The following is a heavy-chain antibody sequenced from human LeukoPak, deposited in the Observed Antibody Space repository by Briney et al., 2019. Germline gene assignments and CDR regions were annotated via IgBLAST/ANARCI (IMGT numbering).Heavy chain of an antibody. D-gene: IGHD2-2*01. CDR2: ISYDRSNK. V-gene: IGHV3-30*18. Sequence: GGSLRLSCAASGFTFSSYGMHWVRQAPGKGLEWVAVISYDRSNKYYADSVKGRFTISRDNSKNTLYLQMNSLRAEDTAVYYCAKADYVVVPAAINHWGQGTLVTVSS. CDR3: AKADYVVVPAAINH. CDR1: GFTFSSYG. J-gene: IGHJ5*02.